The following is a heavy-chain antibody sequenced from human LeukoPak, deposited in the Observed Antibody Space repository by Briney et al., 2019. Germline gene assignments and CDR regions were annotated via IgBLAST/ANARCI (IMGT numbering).Heavy chain of an antibody. Sequence: PGGSLRLSCAASGFIFSYYSMHWVRQAPGKGLEYVSVISPDGRATYYTNSVKGRFTISRDNSKNTVYLQMDSLRDDDTAVYYCAREQPAGPTDYWGQGTLVTVSS. V-gene: IGHV3-64*01. D-gene: IGHD1-14*01. CDR3: AREQPAGPTDY. CDR1: GFIFSYYS. CDR2: ISPDGRAT. J-gene: IGHJ4*02.